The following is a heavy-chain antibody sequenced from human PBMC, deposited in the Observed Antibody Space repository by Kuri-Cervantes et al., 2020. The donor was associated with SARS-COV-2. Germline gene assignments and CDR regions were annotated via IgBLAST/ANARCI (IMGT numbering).Heavy chain of an antibody. CDR1: GASISSDY. Sequence: GSLRLSCTVSGASISSDYWSWIRQPPGKGLEWIAFIHSSGTTNSNPSLRSRVTISVDTSKNQFSLKLSSVTAADTAVYYCASRLWFGEADAFDIWGQGTMVTVSS. J-gene: IGHJ3*02. CDR2: IHSSGTT. D-gene: IGHD3-10*01. CDR3: ASRLWFGEADAFDI. V-gene: IGHV4-59*08.